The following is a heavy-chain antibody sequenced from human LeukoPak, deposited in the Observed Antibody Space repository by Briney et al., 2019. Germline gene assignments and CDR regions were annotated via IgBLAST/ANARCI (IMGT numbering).Heavy chain of an antibody. CDR1: GGSFSGDY. CDR2: INRNGRA. V-gene: IGHV4-34*01. D-gene: IGHD3-3*01. CDR3: ARHKIVITMLGVHRWFDP. J-gene: IGHJ5*01. Sequence: PSETLTLTCAVYGGSFSGDYWSWIRQPPGKGLEWIGDINRNGRAVYNTSLKSRVIISVDTSKNQFSLKVNSVTAADTAVYYCARHKIVITMLGVHRWFDPWGQGTLVTVSS.